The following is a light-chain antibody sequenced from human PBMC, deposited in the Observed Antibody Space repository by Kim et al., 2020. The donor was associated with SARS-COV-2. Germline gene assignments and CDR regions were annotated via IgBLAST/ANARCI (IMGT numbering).Light chain of an antibody. J-gene: IGLJ3*02. CDR2: KVS. CDR3: DSAADNNLV. V-gene: IGLV3-27*01. CDR1: ELAKKY. Sequence: VSPGETARITGSGDELAKKYARWFQQKPAQAPVLGIYKVSERPSGIPERFSGSSSGTTVTLTISGAQVEDEADYYCDSAADNNLVFGGGTQLTVL.